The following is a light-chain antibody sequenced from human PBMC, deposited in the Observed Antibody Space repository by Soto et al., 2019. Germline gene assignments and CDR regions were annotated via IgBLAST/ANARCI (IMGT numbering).Light chain of an antibody. CDR2: DAS. V-gene: IGKV3-11*01. Sequence: EIVLTQSPVTLSLSPGERATLSCRASQSVTTFLAWYQQKPGQAPRLLIYDASKRATGIPARVSGSGSGTYFTLTIRRLEPEDFAVYYCPQRTNWPLTFGGGTKVEIK. CDR3: PQRTNWPLT. J-gene: IGKJ4*02. CDR1: QSVTTF.